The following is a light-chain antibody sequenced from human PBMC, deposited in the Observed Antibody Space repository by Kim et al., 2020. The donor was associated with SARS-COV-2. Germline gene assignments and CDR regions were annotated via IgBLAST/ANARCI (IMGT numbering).Light chain of an antibody. CDR1: KLGEKY. CDR2: QDS. J-gene: IGLJ2*01. Sequence: SYELTQPPSVSVSPGQTASITRSGDKLGEKYACWYQQKPGQPPVLVIYQDSKRPSGIPERFPGSNSGYTATLTLSGTPAIDEADYYCQAWDISPVVFG. CDR3: QAWDISPVV. V-gene: IGLV3-1*01.